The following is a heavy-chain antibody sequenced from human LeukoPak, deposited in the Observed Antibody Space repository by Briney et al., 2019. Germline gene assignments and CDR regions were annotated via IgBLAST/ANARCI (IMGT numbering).Heavy chain of an antibody. J-gene: IGHJ4*02. CDR2: ISYDGSNK. Sequence: GGSLRLSCAASGFTFSSYAMHWVRQAPGKGLEWVAVISYDGSNKYYADSVKGRFTISRDNSKNTLYLQMNSLRAEDTAVYYCAIEASGGLIFDYWGQGTLVTVSS. CDR1: GFTFSSYA. D-gene: IGHD2-15*01. CDR3: AIEASGGLIFDY. V-gene: IGHV3-30-3*01.